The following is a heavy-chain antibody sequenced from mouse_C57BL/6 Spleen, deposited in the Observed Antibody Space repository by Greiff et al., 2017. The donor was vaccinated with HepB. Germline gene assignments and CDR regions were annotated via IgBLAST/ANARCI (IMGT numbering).Heavy chain of an antibody. CDR3: ARGMIFNWYFDV. CDR2: ISSGSSTI. J-gene: IGHJ1*03. Sequence: EVKLEESGGGLVKPGGSLKLSCAASGFTFSDYGMHWVRQAPEKGLEWVAYISSGSSTIYYADTVKGRFTISRDNAKNTLFLQMTSLRSEDTAMYYCARGMIFNWYFDVWSTGTTVTVSS. V-gene: IGHV5-17*01. D-gene: IGHD2-4*01. CDR1: GFTFSDYG.